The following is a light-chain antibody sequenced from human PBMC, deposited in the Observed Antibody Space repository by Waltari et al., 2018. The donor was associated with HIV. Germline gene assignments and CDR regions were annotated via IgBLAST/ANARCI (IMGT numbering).Light chain of an antibody. CDR3: QSYDSSLSGLV. Sequence: HSVLTQPHSVSAAPVQRVTIPCTGSSHNIRAGSDVHWYHQLPGTAPKLLIYGNSNRPSGVPDRFSGSKSGTSASLAITGLQAEDEADYYCQSYDSSLSGLVFGGGTKLTVL. CDR1: SHNIRAGSD. CDR2: GNS. V-gene: IGLV1-40*01. J-gene: IGLJ2*01.